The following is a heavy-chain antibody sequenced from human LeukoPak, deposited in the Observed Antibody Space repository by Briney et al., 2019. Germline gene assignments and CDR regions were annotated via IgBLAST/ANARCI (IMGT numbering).Heavy chain of an antibody. V-gene: IGHV1-69*06. CDR1: GGTFSSYA. Sequence: ASVKVSCKASGGTFSSYAISWVRQAPGQGLEWMGGIIPIFGTANYAQKFQGRVTITADKSTSTAYMELSSLRSEDTAVYYCASRASGARIQLWLDYWGQGTLVTVSS. CDR3: ASRASGARIQLWLDY. CDR2: IIPIFGTA. D-gene: IGHD5-18*01. J-gene: IGHJ4*02.